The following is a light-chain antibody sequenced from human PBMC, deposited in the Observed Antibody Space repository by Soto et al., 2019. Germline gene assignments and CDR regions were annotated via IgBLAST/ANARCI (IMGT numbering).Light chain of an antibody. Sequence: EIVMTQSPATLSVSPGERATLSCRASQSVSSNLAWYQQKPGQAPRLLIYGASTRATGIPARFSGSGSGTEFNLTISSLQSEDFAVYYCQQYKNWPPYTFGQGTKLEIK. CDR2: GAS. V-gene: IGKV3-15*01. CDR1: QSVSSN. CDR3: QQYKNWPPYT. J-gene: IGKJ2*01.